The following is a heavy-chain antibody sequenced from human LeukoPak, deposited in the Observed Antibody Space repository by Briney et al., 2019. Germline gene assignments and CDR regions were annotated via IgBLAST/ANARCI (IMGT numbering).Heavy chain of an antibody. CDR1: GFXXSXYG. D-gene: IGHD6-19*01. V-gene: IGHV3-30*18. J-gene: IGHJ4*02. CDR2: ISYDGSNK. Sequence: SGFXXSXYGMHWVRQAPGKGLEWVAVISYDGSNKYYADSVKGRFTISRDNSKNTLYLQMNSLRAEDTAVYYCAKYGWDYWGQGTLVTVSS. CDR3: AKYGWDY.